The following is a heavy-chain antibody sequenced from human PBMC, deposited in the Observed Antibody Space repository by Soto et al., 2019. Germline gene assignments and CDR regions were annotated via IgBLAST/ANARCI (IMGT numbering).Heavy chain of an antibody. Sequence: GGSLRLSCAASGFTFSDYYMSWIRQAPGKGLEWVSYISSSGTTIYYADSVKGRFTISRDNAKNSLYLQMNSLRVEDTAVYYCARDPSSSSWYVDYWGQGTLVTVSS. CDR1: GFTFSDYY. V-gene: IGHV3-11*01. CDR2: ISSSGTTI. CDR3: ARDPSSSSWYVDY. D-gene: IGHD6-13*01. J-gene: IGHJ4*02.